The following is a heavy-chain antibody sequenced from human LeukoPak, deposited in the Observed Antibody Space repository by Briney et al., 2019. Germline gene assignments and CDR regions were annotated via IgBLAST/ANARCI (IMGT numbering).Heavy chain of an antibody. CDR2: IKQDGSEK. CDR1: GFTFSSYA. D-gene: IGHD5-12*01. Sequence: PGGSLRLSCAASGFTFSSYAMSWVRQAPGKGLEWVANIKQDGSEKYYVDSVKGRFTISRDNAKNSLYLQMNSLRAEDTAVYYCARGGYHFDYWGQGTLVTVSS. CDR3: ARGGYHFDY. V-gene: IGHV3-7*03. J-gene: IGHJ4*02.